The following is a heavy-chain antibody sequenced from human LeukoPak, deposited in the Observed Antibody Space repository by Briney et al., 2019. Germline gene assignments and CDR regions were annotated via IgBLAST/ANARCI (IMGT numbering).Heavy chain of an antibody. Sequence: GGSLRLSCAASGFTFNSYGMSWVRQAPGKGLEWVSAISASGGSTFYADSVKGRFTISRDNSKNTLYLQMNNLRDEDTAVYFCARLGGTGMFYYMDVWAKGTTVTVSS. V-gene: IGHV3-23*01. J-gene: IGHJ6*03. CDR1: GFTFNSYG. CDR2: ISASGGST. D-gene: IGHD1-1*01. CDR3: ARLGGTGMFYYMDV.